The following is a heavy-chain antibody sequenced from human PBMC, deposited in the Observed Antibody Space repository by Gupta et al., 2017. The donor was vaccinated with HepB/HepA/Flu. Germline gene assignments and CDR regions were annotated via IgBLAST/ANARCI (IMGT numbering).Heavy chain of an antibody. Sequence: EVQLVESGGGLVQPGGSLRLSCAASGFTFSSYDMHWVRQVTGKGLEWVSAIGTAGDTYYPGSVKGRFTISRENAKNSLYLQMNSLRAGDTAVYYCARAQGDSSGYYLGDWYFDLWGRGTLVTVSS. D-gene: IGHD3-22*01. V-gene: IGHV3-13*01. J-gene: IGHJ2*01. CDR3: ARAQGDSSGYYLGDWYFDL. CDR1: GFTFSSYD. CDR2: IGTAGDT.